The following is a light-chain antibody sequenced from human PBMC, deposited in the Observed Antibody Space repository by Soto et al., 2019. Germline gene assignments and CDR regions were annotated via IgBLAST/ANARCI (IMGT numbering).Light chain of an antibody. J-gene: IGKJ1*01. Sequence: EIVLAQSPGTLSLSPGERATLSCRASQSVTNSFLAWYQQKPGQAPRLLIYGASRRATGIPDRFTGSGSGTDFTLTISRLEREDFAVYYCQQYVSSPWAFGQGTKV. CDR1: QSVTNSF. CDR2: GAS. V-gene: IGKV3-20*01. CDR3: QQYVSSPWA.